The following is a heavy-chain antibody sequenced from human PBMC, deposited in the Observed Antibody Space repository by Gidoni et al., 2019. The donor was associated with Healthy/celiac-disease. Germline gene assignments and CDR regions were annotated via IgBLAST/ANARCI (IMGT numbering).Heavy chain of an antibody. CDR3: AKFRWTPHQVVWELSDFDY. CDR2: ISGSGGST. Sequence: EVQLLESGGGLVQPGGSLRRSGAASGFTFSSYAMSWVRQAPGKGLEWVSAISGSGGSTYYADSVKGRFTISRDNSKNTLYLQMNSLRAEDTAVYYCAKFRWTPHQVVWELSDFDYWGQGTLVTVSS. D-gene: IGHD1-26*01. J-gene: IGHJ4*02. V-gene: IGHV3-23*01. CDR1: GFTFSSYA.